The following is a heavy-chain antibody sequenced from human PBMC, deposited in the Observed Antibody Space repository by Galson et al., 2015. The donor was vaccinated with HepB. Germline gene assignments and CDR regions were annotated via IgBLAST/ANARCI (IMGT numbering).Heavy chain of an antibody. V-gene: IGHV3-48*04. CDR2: ISGIDSAI. CDR1: GFTFTNYS. CDR3: ARDAYFGSGNYYIFDNFGMDV. J-gene: IGHJ6*02. Sequence: SLRLSCAASGFTFTNYSMNWVRQAPGKGPEWVAYISGIDSAIYYADSVKGRFTISRDNAKKSLFLHMDSLRAQDTAMYYCARDAYFGSGNYYIFDNFGMDVWGQGTTVTVSS. D-gene: IGHD3-10*01.